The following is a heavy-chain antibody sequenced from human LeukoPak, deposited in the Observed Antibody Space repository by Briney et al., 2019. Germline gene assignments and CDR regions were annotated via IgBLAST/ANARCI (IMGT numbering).Heavy chain of an antibody. CDR2: ISCSGNSI. V-gene: IGHV3-48*03. CDR1: GFTFSSYE. J-gene: IGHJ5*02. Sequence: PGGSLRLSCVASGFTFSSYEMNWVRQARGKGLEWVSYISCSGNSIFYADFVKGRFTISRDNAKNSLYLQMNSLRAEDTALYYCTKGNIMAGIAADGYDPWGQGTLVTVSS. CDR3: TKGNIMAGIAADGYDP. D-gene: IGHD6-13*01.